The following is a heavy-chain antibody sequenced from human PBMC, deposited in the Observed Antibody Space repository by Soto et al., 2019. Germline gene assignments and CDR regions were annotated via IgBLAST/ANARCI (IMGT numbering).Heavy chain of an antibody. CDR2: IIPIFGTA. CDR1: GGTFSSYA. J-gene: IGHJ3*02. Sequence: QVQLVQSGAEVTKPGSSVKVSCKASGGTFSSYAISWVRQAPGQGLEWMGGIIPIFGTAHYAQKFQGRVTITADEYTSTAYMELISLRSEDTAVYYWARGRLDYVWGSYRIDAFDIWCQGTIVTFSA. D-gene: IGHD3-16*02. CDR3: ARGRLDYVWGSYRIDAFDI. V-gene: IGHV1-69*01.